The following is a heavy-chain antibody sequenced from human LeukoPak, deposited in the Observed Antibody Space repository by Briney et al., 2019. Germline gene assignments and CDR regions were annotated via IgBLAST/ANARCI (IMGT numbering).Heavy chain of an antibody. J-gene: IGHJ4*02. CDR3: ARVRIVGATLILLVL. CDR1: GFTFSSYS. V-gene: IGHV3-21*01. D-gene: IGHD1-26*01. Sequence: GGSLRLSCAASGFTFSSYSMNWVRQAPGKGLEWVSTICSNRSYIYYADSVKGRFTISRDNSKNSLYLQMDSLRAEDTAVYYFARVRIVGATLILLVLWGEGTLVTVLS. CDR2: ICSNRSYI.